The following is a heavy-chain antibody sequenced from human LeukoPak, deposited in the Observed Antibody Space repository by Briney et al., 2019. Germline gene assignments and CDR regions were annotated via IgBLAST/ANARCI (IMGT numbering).Heavy chain of an antibody. J-gene: IGHJ6*03. Sequence: ASVTLSCTASGHTFTSHVINWARQATGHRLEWMVWMNPNNGNTGYAQKCQGRVTMTRNTSISTAYMDLSSLRSEDTAVYYWARGPSYYYYYMDVGGEGIPVTVSS. CDR2: MNPNNGNT. CDR1: GHTFTSHV. CDR3: ARGPSYYYYYMDV. V-gene: IGHV1-8*01.